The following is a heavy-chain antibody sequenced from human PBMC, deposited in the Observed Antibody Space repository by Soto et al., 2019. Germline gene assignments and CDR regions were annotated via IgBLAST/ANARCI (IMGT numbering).Heavy chain of an antibody. CDR1: GGSISSGGYY. CDR3: ARTLGYCSGGSCQLGVFDY. CDR2: IYYSGST. Sequence: SETLSLTCTVSGGSISSGGYYWSWIRQHPGKGLEWIGYIYYSGSTYYNPSLKSRVTISVGTSKNQFSLKLSSVTAADTAVYYCARTLGYCSGGSCQLGVFDYWGQGTLVTVSS. J-gene: IGHJ4*02. D-gene: IGHD2-15*01. V-gene: IGHV4-31*03.